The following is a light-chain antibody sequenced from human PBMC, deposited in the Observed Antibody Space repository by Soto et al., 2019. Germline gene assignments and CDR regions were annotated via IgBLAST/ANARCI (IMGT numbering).Light chain of an antibody. CDR1: QDINSW. Sequence: DIPMTQSPSSVSASVGDRVTITCRASQDINSWLNWYQQKPGKAPKGLLYIASRLQPWVPSRFSGRGAGTDFTLTIRNLQPEDFATYFCQQAKSFPLTFGGGTKVEIK. CDR3: QQAKSFPLT. V-gene: IGKV1-12*01. J-gene: IGKJ4*01. CDR2: IAS.